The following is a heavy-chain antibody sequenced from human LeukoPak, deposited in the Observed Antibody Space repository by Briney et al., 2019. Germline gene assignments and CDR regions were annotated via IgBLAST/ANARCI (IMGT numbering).Heavy chain of an antibody. D-gene: IGHD5-12*01. CDR2: IRSKDNDGTT. CDR1: EFTFGDYA. V-gene: IGHV3-49*04. J-gene: IGHJ6*04. CDR3: TRDRWGGGYISRGMDV. Sequence: GGSLRLSCTASEFTFGDYAISWVRQAPGKGLEWLGFIRSKDNDGTTGYAASVKGRFIISRDDSKSVAYLEMNDLKIEDTAVYYCTRDRWGGGYISRGMDVWGKGTTVTISS.